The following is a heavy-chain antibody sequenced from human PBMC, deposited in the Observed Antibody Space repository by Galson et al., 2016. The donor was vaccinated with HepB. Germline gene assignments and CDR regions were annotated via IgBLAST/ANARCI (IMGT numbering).Heavy chain of an antibody. CDR3: AKLPGNGATVFQY. V-gene: IGHV4-39*01. D-gene: IGHD4/OR15-4a*01. J-gene: IGHJ4*02. CDR1: GASVSRSNYN. CDR2: IPYSGST. Sequence: ETLSLTCTVSGASVSRSNYNWGWIRQPPGKGLEWIGRIPYSGSTLYNPSLKSRVTVSVDTSKNQFSLHLTSLIAADTAVYYCAKLPGNGATVFQYWGQGTLVTVSS.